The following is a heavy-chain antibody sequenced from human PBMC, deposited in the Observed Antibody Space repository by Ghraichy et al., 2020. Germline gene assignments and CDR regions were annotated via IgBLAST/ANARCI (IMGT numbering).Heavy chain of an antibody. CDR2: ISSSSSYI. V-gene: IGHV3-21*01. CDR1: GFTFSSYS. Sequence: GGSLRLYCAASGFTFSSYSMNWVRQAPGKGLEWVSSISSSSSYIYYADSVKGRFTISRDNVKNSLYLQMNSLRAEDTAVYYCARGSIAARRADYYYYYMDVWGKGTTVTVSS. J-gene: IGHJ6*03. D-gene: IGHD6-6*01. CDR3: ARGSIAARRADYYYYYMDV.